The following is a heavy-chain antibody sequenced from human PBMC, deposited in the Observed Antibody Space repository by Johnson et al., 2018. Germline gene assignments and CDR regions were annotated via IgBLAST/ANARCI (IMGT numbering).Heavy chain of an antibody. CDR1: GFTFDDYA. Sequence: EVQLVESGGGLVQPGRSLRLSCAASGFTFDDYAMHWVRQARGKGLEWVSGISWNSGSIGYADSVKGRFTISRDNSKNTLYLQMNTLRADDTAVNYCARAESSPHYGMDVWGQGTTVTVSS. D-gene: IGHD6-13*01. CDR3: ARAESSPHYGMDV. J-gene: IGHJ6*02. V-gene: IGHV3-9*01. CDR2: ISWNSGSI.